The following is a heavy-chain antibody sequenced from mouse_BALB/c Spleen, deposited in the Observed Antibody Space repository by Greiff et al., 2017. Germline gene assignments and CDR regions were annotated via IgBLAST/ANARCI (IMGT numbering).Heavy chain of an antibody. V-gene: IGHV14-3*02. CDR2: IDPANGNT. D-gene: IGHD2-14*01. Sequence: EVMLVESGAELVKPGASVKLSCTASGFNIKDTYMHWVKQRPEQGLEWIGRIDPANGNTKYDPKFQGKATITADTSSNTAYLQLSSLTSEDTAVYYCARSSYRYDAMDYWGQGTSVTVSS. CDR3: ARSSYRYDAMDY. J-gene: IGHJ4*01. CDR1: GFNIKDTY.